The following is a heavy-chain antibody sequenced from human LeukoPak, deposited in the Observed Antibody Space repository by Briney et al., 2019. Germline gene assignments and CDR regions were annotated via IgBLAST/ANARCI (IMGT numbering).Heavy chain of an antibody. CDR2: ISSSSSII. CDR3: ARSYYGSGSYCDY. D-gene: IGHD3-10*01. Sequence: QPGGSLRLSCAASGFTFSSYSMNWVRQAPGKGLEWVSYISSSSSIIYYADSVKGRFTISRDNAKNSLYLQMNSLRDEDTAVYNCARSYYGSGSYCDYWGQGTLVTVSS. CDR1: GFTFSSYS. V-gene: IGHV3-48*02. J-gene: IGHJ4*02.